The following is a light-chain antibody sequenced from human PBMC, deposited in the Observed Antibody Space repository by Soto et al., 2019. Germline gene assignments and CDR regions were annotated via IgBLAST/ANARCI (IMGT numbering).Light chain of an antibody. V-gene: IGKV3-20*01. Sequence: EVVLTQSPGTLSLSPGERATLSCRAGQTVGGNYLAWYQQKPGQAPRLLIYDISSRATGIPDRFSGSVSGTDFTLTITRLEPEDFAVFYCQQYGSSEIIFGQGTRLEIK. CDR2: DIS. CDR1: QTVGGNY. CDR3: QQYGSSEII. J-gene: IGKJ5*01.